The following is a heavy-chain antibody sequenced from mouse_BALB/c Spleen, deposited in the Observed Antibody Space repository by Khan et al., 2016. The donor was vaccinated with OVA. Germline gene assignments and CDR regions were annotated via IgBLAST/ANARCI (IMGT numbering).Heavy chain of an antibody. V-gene: IGHV5-4*02. Sequence: EVQLVESGGGLVKPGGSLKLSCAASGFTFSDYYMYWVRQTPEKRLEWVATISDGGSYTYYPDSVKGRFTISRDDAKNNLYLQMSSLKSEYTAMHYCARGYYGNPFAYWGQGTLVTVSA. CDR2: ISDGGSYT. CDR3: ARGYYGNPFAY. J-gene: IGHJ3*01. D-gene: IGHD2-1*01. CDR1: GFTFSDYY.